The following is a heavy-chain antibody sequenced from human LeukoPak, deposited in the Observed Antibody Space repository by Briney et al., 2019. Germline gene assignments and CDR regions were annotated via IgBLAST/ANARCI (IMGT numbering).Heavy chain of an antibody. D-gene: IGHD6-19*01. CDR1: GFTFSSYS. CDR3: ARDSSGWPSDY. V-gene: IGHV3-21*01. CDR2: ISSSSSYI. Sequence: GWSLRLSCAASGFTFSSYSMNWVRQAPAKGLEWVSSISSSSSYIYYADSVKGRFTISRDNAKNSLYLQMNSLRAEDTAVYYCARDSSGWPSDYWGQGTLVTVSS. J-gene: IGHJ4*02.